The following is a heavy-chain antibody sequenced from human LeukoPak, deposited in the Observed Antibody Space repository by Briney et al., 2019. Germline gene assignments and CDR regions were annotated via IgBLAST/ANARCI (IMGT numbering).Heavy chain of an antibody. CDR3: AKGAQYDFWTGYTLEYFDV. D-gene: IGHD3-3*01. J-gene: IGHJ4*02. CDR1: GFTFTSYA. Sequence: GGSLRLSCAASGFTFTSYAMNWVRQAPGKGPEWVSFISASGSSTHYADSVKGRFTISRDNSNNTLYLQINSLRAEDTAAYYCAKGAQYDFWTGYTLEYFDVWGKGTLVTVSS. CDR2: ISASGSST. V-gene: IGHV3-23*01.